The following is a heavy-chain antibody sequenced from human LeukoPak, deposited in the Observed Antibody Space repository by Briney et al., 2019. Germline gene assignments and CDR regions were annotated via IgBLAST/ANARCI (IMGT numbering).Heavy chain of an antibody. D-gene: IGHD1-1*01. CDR1: GYTFTSFG. J-gene: IGHJ5*02. V-gene: IGHV1-8*01. CDR3: ARMEGRARLNWFDP. CDR2: MNPNTGNT. Sequence: ASVKVSCKASGYTFTSFGINWVRQATGQGLEWMGWMNPNTGNTGYAQKFQGRVTMTRDTSISTAYMELSSLRSDDTAVYHCARMEGRARLNWFDPWGQGTLVTVSS.